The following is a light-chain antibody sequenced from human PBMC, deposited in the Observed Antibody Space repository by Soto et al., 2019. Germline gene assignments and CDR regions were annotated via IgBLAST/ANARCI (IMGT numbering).Light chain of an antibody. V-gene: IGKV3D-15*01. Sequence: EIVMTQSPATLSVSPGERAPLSCRASQSVSSNHLAWYQQKPGQAPRLLIYDVSNRATGIPARFSGSGSGTEFTLTISSLQSEYFAVYYCHQYDNWPKTFGQGTRLEI. CDR2: DVS. J-gene: IGKJ5*01. CDR3: HQYDNWPKT. CDR1: QSVSSN.